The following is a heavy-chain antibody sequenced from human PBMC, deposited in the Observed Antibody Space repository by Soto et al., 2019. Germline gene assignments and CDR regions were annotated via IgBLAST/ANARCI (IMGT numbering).Heavy chain of an antibody. V-gene: IGHV4-59*01. Sequence: PSETLSLTCTVSGGSISSYYWSWIRQPPGKGLEWIGYIYYSGSTNYNPSLKSRVTISVDTSKNQFSLKLSSVTAADTAVYYCARDLGSGGYDKSVWFDPWGQGTLVTVSS. CDR1: GGSISSYY. CDR3: ARDLGSGGYDKSVWFDP. J-gene: IGHJ5*02. CDR2: IYYSGST. D-gene: IGHD5-12*01.